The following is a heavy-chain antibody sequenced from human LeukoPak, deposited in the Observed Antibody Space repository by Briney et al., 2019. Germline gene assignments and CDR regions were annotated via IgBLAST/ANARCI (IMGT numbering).Heavy chain of an antibody. V-gene: IGHV3-48*02. CDR1: GFAFSSYN. CDR3: ARRPYSDTSGRLSDV. J-gene: IGHJ6*02. D-gene: IGHD3-22*01. CDR2: IGSSGSPT. Sequence: GGSLRLSCAASGFAFSSYNMNWVRQAPGKGLEWISYIGSSGSPTHYADSVGGRFTISRDNAKKSLYLQMNNLRDEDTAVYFCARRPYSDTSGRLSDVWGQGTTVTVSS.